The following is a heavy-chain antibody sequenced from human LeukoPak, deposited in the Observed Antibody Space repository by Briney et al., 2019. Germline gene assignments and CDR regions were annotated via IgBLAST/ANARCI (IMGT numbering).Heavy chain of an antibody. CDR1: GYIFSNYG. Sequence: ASVKVSCKATGYIFSNYGISWVRQATGQGLEWMGWMNPNSGNTGYAQKFQGRVTITRDTSISTVYMELSSLRSEDTAVYFCARVDGSPDYWGQGTLVTVSS. CDR3: ARVDGSPDY. CDR2: MNPNSGNT. J-gene: IGHJ4*02. D-gene: IGHD2-15*01. V-gene: IGHV1-8*03.